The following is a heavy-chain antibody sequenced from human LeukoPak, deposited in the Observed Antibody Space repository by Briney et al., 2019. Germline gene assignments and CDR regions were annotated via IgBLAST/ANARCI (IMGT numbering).Heavy chain of an antibody. V-gene: IGHV1-69*04. D-gene: IGHD6-6*01. CDR2: IIPILGIA. CDR1: GGTFSSYA. J-gene: IGHJ4*02. CDR3: VTGGSSSGLDY. Sequence: SVTVSCKASGGTFSSYAISWVRQAPGQGLEWMGRIIPILGIANYAQKFQGRVTITADKSTSTAYMELSSLRSEDTAVYYCVTGGSSSGLDYWGQGTLVTVSS.